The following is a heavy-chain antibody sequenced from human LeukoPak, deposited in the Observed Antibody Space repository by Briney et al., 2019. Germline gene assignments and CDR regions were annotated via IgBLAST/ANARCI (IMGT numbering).Heavy chain of an antibody. CDR1: GFSFSTYS. J-gene: IGHJ5*02. V-gene: IGHV3-21*01. CDR3: ARDAGGRTQREGWFDP. Sequence: GGSLRLSCAASGFSFSTYSMNWVRQAPGKGLEWVSSINSDSIWIYYADSVKGRFTISRDNARNSLYLKMNSVRVEDTAVYYCARDAGGRTQREGWFDPWGQGTLVTVSS. D-gene: IGHD1-26*01. CDR2: INSDSIWI.